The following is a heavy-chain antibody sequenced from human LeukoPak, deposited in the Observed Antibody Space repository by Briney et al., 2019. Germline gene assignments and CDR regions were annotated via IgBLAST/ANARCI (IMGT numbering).Heavy chain of an antibody. Sequence: SQTLSLTCTVSGGSISSGSYYWSWIRQPAGKGREWIGRIYTSGSTNYNPSLKSRVTISVDTSKNQFSLKLSSVTAADTAVYYCARETRPTNFDYWGQGTLVTVSS. CDR2: IYTSGST. CDR1: GGSISSGSYY. J-gene: IGHJ4*02. V-gene: IGHV4-61*02. CDR3: ARETRPTNFDY.